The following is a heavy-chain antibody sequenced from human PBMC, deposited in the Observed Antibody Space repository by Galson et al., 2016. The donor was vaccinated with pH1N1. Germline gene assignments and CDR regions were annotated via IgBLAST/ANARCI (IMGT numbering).Heavy chain of an antibody. V-gene: IGHV1-69*13. D-gene: IGHD3-22*01. CDR2: IIGMFGTA. Sequence: SVKVSCKASGGTFSSYAFSWVRQAPGQRLEWMGRIIGMFGTANYAQKFQGRVTITADESTSTAYMELSSLRSEDTAVYYCARAPGYYDSSGYYPAWGRGTLVTVSS. J-gene: IGHJ4*02. CDR1: GGTFSSYA. CDR3: ARAPGYYDSSGYYPA.